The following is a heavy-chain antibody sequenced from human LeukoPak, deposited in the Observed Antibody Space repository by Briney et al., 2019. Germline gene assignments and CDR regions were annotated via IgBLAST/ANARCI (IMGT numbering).Heavy chain of an antibody. D-gene: IGHD3-10*01. CDR2: ISSSSSYI. CDR1: GFTFSSRDW. J-gene: IGHJ3*02. CDR3: ARTMVRGVIDAFDI. Sequence: PGGSLRLSCVASGFTFSSRDWMNWVRQAPGKGLEWVSSISSSSSYIYYADSVKGRFTISRDNAKNSLYLQMNSLRAEDTAVYYCARTMVRGVIDAFDIWGQGTMVTVSS. V-gene: IGHV3-21*01.